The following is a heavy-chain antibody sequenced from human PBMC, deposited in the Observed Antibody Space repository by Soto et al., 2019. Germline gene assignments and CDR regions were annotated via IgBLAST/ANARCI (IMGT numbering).Heavy chain of an antibody. CDR2: ISSDSTAR. CDR3: ARDLNWAFDY. Sequence: GGSLRLSCGASGFSFSSYTMNWVRQAPGKGLEWISYISSDSTARVYADSVQGRFTISRDNAKNSLYLQMNSLRDEDTAVYYCARDLNWAFDYWGQGT. V-gene: IGHV3-48*02. D-gene: IGHD7-27*01. J-gene: IGHJ4*02. CDR1: GFSFSSYT.